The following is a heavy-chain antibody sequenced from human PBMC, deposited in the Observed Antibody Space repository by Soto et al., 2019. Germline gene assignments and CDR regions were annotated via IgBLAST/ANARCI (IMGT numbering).Heavy chain of an antibody. Sequence: ASVKVSCKASGYTFTGYYMHWVRQAPVQGLEWMGWINPNSGGTNYAQKFQGWVTMTRDTSISTAYMELSRLRSDDTAPYYCAREEGSLWVGELRSAPPAYGMGVWGQGTTVTVSS. D-gene: IGHD3-10*01. V-gene: IGHV1-2*04. CDR3: AREEGSLWVGELRSAPPAYGMGV. CDR2: INPNSGGT. CDR1: GYTFTGYY. J-gene: IGHJ6*02.